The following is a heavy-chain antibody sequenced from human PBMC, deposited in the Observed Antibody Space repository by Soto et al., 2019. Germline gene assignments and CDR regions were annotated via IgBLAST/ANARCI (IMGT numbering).Heavy chain of an antibody. CDR1: GYTFTSYA. D-gene: IGHD3-10*01. V-gene: IGHV1-3*01. J-gene: IGHJ5*02. Sequence: ASVKVSCKASGYTFTSYAMHWVRQAPGQRLEWMGWINAGNGNTKYSQKFQGRVTITRDTSASTAYMELSSLRSEDTAVYYCARAFAGMVRGVSPFDPRGQGTLVTVSS. CDR3: ARAFAGMVRGVSPFDP. CDR2: INAGNGNT.